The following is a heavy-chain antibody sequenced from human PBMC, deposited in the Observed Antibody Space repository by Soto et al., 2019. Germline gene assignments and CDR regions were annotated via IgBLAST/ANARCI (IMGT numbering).Heavy chain of an antibody. Sequence: SETLSLTCTVSGGSINNYYWSWIRQPPGKGLEWIGNIYYSGSTNYNPSLKSRVTISIDTSKEEFSLNLNSVAAADTAAYYCAVSTGSSQYYFDSVGQGALVTVSS. D-gene: IGHD6-6*01. J-gene: IGHJ4*02. V-gene: IGHV4-59*03. CDR2: IYYSGST. CDR1: GGSINNYY. CDR3: AVSTGSSQYYFDS.